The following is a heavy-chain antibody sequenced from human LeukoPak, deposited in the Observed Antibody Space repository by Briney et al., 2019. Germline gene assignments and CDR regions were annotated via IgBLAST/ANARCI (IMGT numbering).Heavy chain of an antibody. CDR3: ARDSGSGSLDFDY. J-gene: IGHJ4*02. CDR2: ISSSSSTI. Sequence: GGSLRLSCAASGFTFSSYSMNWVRQAPGKGLEWVSYISSSSSTIYYADSVKGRFTISRDNAKNSLYLQMNSLRSDDTAVYYCARDSGSGSLDFDYWGQGTLVTVSS. CDR1: GFTFSSYS. V-gene: IGHV3-48*04. D-gene: IGHD3-10*01.